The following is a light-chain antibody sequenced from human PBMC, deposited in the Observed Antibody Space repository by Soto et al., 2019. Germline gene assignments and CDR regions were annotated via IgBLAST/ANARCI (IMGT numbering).Light chain of an antibody. CDR2: GAS. CDR1: QSVSSSY. J-gene: IGKJ5*01. V-gene: IGKV3D-20*02. Sequence: IVLTQSPGTLSLSPGARATLSCRASQSVSSSYLAWYQQKPGQAPRLLIYGASSRATGIPDRFSGSGSGTDFALTISILEPEDFAVYYCLQRSNWPPGITFGQGTRLEIK. CDR3: LQRSNWPPGIT.